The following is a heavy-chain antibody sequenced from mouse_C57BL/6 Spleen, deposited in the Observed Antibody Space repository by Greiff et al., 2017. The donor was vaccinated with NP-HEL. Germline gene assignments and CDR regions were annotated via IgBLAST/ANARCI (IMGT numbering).Heavy chain of an antibody. D-gene: IGHD2-5*01. CDR2: ISSGGDYI. J-gene: IGHJ3*01. V-gene: IGHV5-9-1*02. CDR1: GFTFSSYA. Sequence: EVQLVESGEGLVKPGGSLKLSCAASGFTFSSYAMSWVRQTPEKRLEWVAYISSGGDYIYYADTVKGRFTISRDNARNTLYLQMSSLKSEDTAMYYCTRDSYYSNYEGFAYWGQGTLVTVSA. CDR3: TRDSYYSNYEGFAY.